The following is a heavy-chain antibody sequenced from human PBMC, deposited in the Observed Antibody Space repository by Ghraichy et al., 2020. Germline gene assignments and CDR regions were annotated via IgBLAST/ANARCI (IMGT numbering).Heavy chain of an antibody. CDR1: GGSISSYY. D-gene: IGHD1-1*01. CDR2: IQSTEST. J-gene: IGHJ4*02. CDR3: ASQDSSGNDRGGFDY. Sequence: SETLSLTCTVSGGSISSYYWSWIRQPPGKGLEWIGYIQSTESTKYNPSLKSRLTISVDTSKKQFSLKLNSVTAADTAVYFCASQDSSGNDRGGFDYWGQGTLVTVSS. V-gene: IGHV4-4*09.